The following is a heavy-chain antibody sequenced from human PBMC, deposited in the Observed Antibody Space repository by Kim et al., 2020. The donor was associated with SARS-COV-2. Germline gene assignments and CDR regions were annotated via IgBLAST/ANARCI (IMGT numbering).Heavy chain of an antibody. J-gene: IGHJ3*01. Sequence: SQTLSLTCAISGDSVSSNSAAWNWIRQSPSRGLEWLGRTYYRSKWYNDYAVSVKSRITINPDTSKNQFSLQLNSVTPEDTAVYYCARDEGYYYYYSSGYLAVDVWGHGTMVTVSS. CDR2: TYYRSKWYN. CDR1: GDSVSSNSAA. V-gene: IGHV6-1*01. CDR3: ARDEGYYYYYSSGYLAVDV. D-gene: IGHD3-22*01.